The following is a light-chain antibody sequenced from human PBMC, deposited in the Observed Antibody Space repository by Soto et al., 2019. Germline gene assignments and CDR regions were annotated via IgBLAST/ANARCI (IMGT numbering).Light chain of an antibody. CDR2: DVT. CDR1: SSDIGVYNY. V-gene: IGLV2-14*03. CDR3: SSYTTLDTVVV. J-gene: IGLJ3*02. Sequence: QSVLTQPASVSGSPGQAITFSCTGTSSDIGVYNYVSWYQHHPGKAPKLLIYDVTDRPSAVSYRFSGSKSGTTASLTISGLQAEDDADYFCSSYTTLDTVVVFGGGTTVTVL.